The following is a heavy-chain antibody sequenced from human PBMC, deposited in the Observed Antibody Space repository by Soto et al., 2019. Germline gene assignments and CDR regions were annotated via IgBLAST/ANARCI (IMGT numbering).Heavy chain of an antibody. CDR2: IYWNDDK. D-gene: IGHD1-26*01. CDR1: GFSLSTSGVG. V-gene: IGHV2-5*01. CDR3: AHRQPELPTTKAGYYFHY. Sequence: SGPTLVNPTQTLTLTCTFSGFSLSTSGVGVGWIRQPPGKALEWLALIYWNDDKRYSTSLNSRLTITKDTSKTQVVLTMTNIDAVDTATYYCAHRQPELPTTKAGYYFHYWGQGTLVTVSS. J-gene: IGHJ4*02.